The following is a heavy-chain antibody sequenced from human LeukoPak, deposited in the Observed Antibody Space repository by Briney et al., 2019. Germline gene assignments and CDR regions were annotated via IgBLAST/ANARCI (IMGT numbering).Heavy chain of an antibody. CDR3: ARDLRLGELYGWFDP. D-gene: IGHD3-16*01. CDR1: GGSIGTYY. V-gene: IGHV4-59*01. J-gene: IGHJ5*02. CDR2: IYYSGST. Sequence: SETLSLTCSVSGGSIGTYYWSWIRQPPGRGLEWIGYIYYSGSTNYNPSLKSRVTISVDTSKNQLSLKLSSVTAADTAVYYCARDLRLGELYGWFDPWGQGTLVTVSS.